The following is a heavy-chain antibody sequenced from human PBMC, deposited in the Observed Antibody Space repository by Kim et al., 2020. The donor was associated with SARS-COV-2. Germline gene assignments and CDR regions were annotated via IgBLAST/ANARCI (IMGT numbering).Heavy chain of an antibody. Sequence: GGSLRLSCAASGFTFSSYAMSWVRQAPGKGLEWVSVISGSGGSTYYADSVKGRFTISRDNSKNTLYLQMNSLRAEDTALYYCAKEMGQQLVFFCYGMDVWGQGTTVTVSS. D-gene: IGHD6-13*01. CDR3: AKEMGQQLVFFCYGMDV. J-gene: IGHJ6*02. CDR1: GFTFSSYA. CDR2: ISGSGGST. V-gene: IGHV3-23*01.